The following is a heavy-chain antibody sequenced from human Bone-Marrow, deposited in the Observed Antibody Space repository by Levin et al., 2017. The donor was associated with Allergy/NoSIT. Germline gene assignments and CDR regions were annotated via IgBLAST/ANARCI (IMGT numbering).Heavy chain of an antibody. CDR1: GYTLTELS. V-gene: IGHV1-24*01. D-gene: IGHD3-10*01. CDR3: ATSGLGITMVQGYMDV. Sequence: GASVKVSCKVSGYTLTELSMHWVRQAPGKGLEWMGGFDPEDGETIYAQKFQGRVTMTEDTSTDTAYMELSSLRSEDTAVYYCATSGLGITMVQGYMDVWGKGTTVTVSS. CDR2: FDPEDGET. J-gene: IGHJ6*03.